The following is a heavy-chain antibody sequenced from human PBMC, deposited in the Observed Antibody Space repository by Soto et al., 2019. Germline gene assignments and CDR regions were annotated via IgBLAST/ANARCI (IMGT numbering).Heavy chain of an antibody. CDR2: FDPEDGET. V-gene: IGHV1-24*01. CDR1: GYTLTELS. J-gene: IGHJ4*02. CDR3: ETGPVGYCSGGSCDYVDY. Sequence: GASVKVSCKVSGYTLTELSMHWVRQAPGKGLEWMGGFDPEDGETIYAQKFQGRVTMTEDTSTDTAYMELSSLKYEDTAVYYYETGPVGYCSGGSCDYVDYWGQGTLVTVSS. D-gene: IGHD2-15*01.